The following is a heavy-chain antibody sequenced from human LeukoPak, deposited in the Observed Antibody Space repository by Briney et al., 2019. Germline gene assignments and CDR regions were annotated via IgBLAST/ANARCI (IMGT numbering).Heavy chain of an antibody. CDR2: INQDGREK. V-gene: IGHV3-7*01. CDR1: GFTFSSYW. J-gene: IGHJ5*02. Sequence: GGSLRLSCAASGFTFSSYWMSWVRQAPGKGLEWVANINQDGREKYYVDSVKGRFTISRDNAKNSLYLQMNSLRAEDTAVYYCARASYCSSTSCYIRPTWFDPWGQGTLVTVSS. D-gene: IGHD2-2*02. CDR3: ARASYCSSTSCYIRPTWFDP.